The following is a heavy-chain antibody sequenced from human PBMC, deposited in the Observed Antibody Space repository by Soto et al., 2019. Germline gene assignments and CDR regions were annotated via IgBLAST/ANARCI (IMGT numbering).Heavy chain of an antibody. CDR1: GFTFEDYA. CDR3: AKEISGGFPYGMDV. D-gene: IGHD3-10*01. V-gene: IGHV3-9*01. J-gene: IGHJ6*02. Sequence: EVQLVESGGGLVQPGRSLRLSCAASGFTFEDYAMYWVRQAPGKGLEWVSGISWNSGNIDYADSVKGRFTISRDNAKNSLYLQMNSLRAEDTALYYCAKEISGGFPYGMDVWGQGTTVTVSS. CDR2: ISWNSGNI.